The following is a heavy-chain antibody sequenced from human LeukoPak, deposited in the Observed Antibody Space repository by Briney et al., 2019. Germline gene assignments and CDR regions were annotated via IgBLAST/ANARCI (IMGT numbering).Heavy chain of an antibody. Sequence: SETLSLTCAVSGGSISSSSYYWGWIRQPPGKGLEWIGSIYYSGSTYYNPSLKSRVTISVDTSKNQFSLKLSSVTAADTAVYYCARHVDDYGDYFSYYYYMDVWGKGTTVTISS. CDR2: IYYSGST. V-gene: IGHV4-39*01. CDR3: ARHVDDYGDYFSYYYYMDV. D-gene: IGHD4-17*01. CDR1: GGSISSSSYY. J-gene: IGHJ6*03.